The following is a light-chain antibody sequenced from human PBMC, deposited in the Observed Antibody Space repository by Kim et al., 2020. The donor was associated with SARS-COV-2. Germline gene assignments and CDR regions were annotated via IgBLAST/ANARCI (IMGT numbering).Light chain of an antibody. Sequence: EMVMTQSPATLSVSPGERATLSCRASQSVNGNLAWYQQKPGQAPRLLISGASTRASDIPARFAGSGSGTEFTLTISSLQSEDFAVYYCQHYNNWPLTFGGGTKVDIK. V-gene: IGKV3-15*01. CDR1: QSVNGN. J-gene: IGKJ4*01. CDR2: GAS. CDR3: QHYNNWPLT.